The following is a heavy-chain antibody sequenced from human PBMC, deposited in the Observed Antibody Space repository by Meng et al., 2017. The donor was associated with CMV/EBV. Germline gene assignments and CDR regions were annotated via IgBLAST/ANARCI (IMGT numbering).Heavy chain of an antibody. CDR2: VSSTSTDI. Sequence: GESLKISCAASGFTFSNYNMNWVRQAPGKGPKWVSSVSSTSTDIYYADSVKGRFTISRDNAKNSLYLQMNSLRAEDTAVYYCAREIVRSYYDFWSGYYSVPTGAFDIWGQGTMVTVSS. J-gene: IGHJ3*02. V-gene: IGHV3-21*04. D-gene: IGHD3-3*01. CDR3: AREIVRSYYDFWSGYYSVPTGAFDI. CDR1: GFTFSNYN.